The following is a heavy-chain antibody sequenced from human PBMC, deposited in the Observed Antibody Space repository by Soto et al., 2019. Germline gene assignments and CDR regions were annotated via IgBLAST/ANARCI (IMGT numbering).Heavy chain of an antibody. CDR3: ATGGGWLHNSYIRGLYFDY. V-gene: IGHV4-59*01. D-gene: IGHD3-3*02. J-gene: IGHJ4*02. CDR1: GGSLSGSY. Sequence: KTSETLSLTCTVSGGSLSGSYCSWIRMSPGKSLEWIASISYTWSTTHNPSLKSRVTLSVDTSKNQFSLSLTSVTPADTAAYYCATGGGWLHNSYIRGLYFDYWGQGVLVTVSS. CDR2: ISYTWST.